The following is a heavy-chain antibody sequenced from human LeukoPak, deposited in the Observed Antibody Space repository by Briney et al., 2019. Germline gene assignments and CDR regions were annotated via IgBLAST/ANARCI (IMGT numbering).Heavy chain of an antibody. CDR1: GFTFSNYW. Sequence: GGSLRLSCAASGFTFSNYWMHWVGQAPGKGLVWVSRINSDARSTSYADSVKGRFTISRDNTKNTLYLQMNSLRAEDTAVYYCARGADTGYSSDSWGQGTLVTVSS. V-gene: IGHV3-74*01. CDR2: INSDARST. J-gene: IGHJ5*02. CDR3: ARGADTGYSSDS. D-gene: IGHD6-19*01.